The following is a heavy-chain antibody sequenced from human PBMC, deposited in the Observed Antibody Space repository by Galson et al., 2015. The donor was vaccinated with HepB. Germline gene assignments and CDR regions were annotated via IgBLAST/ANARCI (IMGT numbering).Heavy chain of an antibody. CDR3: ARAKGLYCSGGSCFYYYGMDV. D-gene: IGHD2-15*01. Sequence: PALVKPTQTLTLTCTFSGFSLSTSGMCVSWIRQPPGKALEWLALIDWDDDKYYSTSLKTRLTISKDTSKNQVVLTMTNMDPVDTATYYCARAKGLYCSGGSCFYYYGMDVWGQGTTVPVSS. CDR1: GFSLSTSGMC. V-gene: IGHV2-70*01. J-gene: IGHJ6*02. CDR2: IDWDDDK.